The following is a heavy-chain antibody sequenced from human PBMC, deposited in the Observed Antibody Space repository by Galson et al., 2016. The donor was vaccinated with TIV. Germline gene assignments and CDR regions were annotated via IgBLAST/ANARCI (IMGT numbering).Heavy chain of an antibody. V-gene: IGHV3-23*01. CDR1: GFTFSSYA. CDR2: TSSGGAST. D-gene: IGHD3-10*01. CDR3: AKDERLGSYFDY. Sequence: SLRLSCAASGFTFSSYAMSWVRQAPGKGLEWVSGTSSGGASTYYADSVKGRFTISRDNSKNTVYLQVNSLRDEDTAVYYCAKDERLGSYFDYWGQGTLVTVSS. J-gene: IGHJ4*02.